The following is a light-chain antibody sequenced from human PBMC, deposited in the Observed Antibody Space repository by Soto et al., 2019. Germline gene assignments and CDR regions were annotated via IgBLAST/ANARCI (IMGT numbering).Light chain of an antibody. Sequence: DIQMAQYPSTLSCSVGGRITITCRASQSISSYLNWYQQKPGKAPKLLIYAASSLQSGVPSRFSGSGSGTDFTLTISSLQPEDFATYYCQQSYSTPRTFGQGTKVDIK. CDR2: AAS. J-gene: IGKJ1*01. CDR3: QQSYSTPRT. V-gene: IGKV1-39*01. CDR1: QSISSY.